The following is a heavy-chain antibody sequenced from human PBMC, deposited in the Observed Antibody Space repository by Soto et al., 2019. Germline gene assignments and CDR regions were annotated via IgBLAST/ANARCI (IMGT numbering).Heavy chain of an antibody. CDR2: INHSGST. CDR3: ARAQGAYYYGSGSYYKPPYYFDY. CDR1: GGSFSGYY. V-gene: IGHV4-34*01. Sequence: KPSETLSLTCAVYGGSFSGYYWSWIRQPPGKGLEWIGEINHSGSTNYNPSLKSRVTISVDTSKNQFSLKLSSVTAADTAVYYCARAQGAYYYGSGSYYKPPYYFDYWGQGTLVTVSS. D-gene: IGHD3-10*01. J-gene: IGHJ4*02.